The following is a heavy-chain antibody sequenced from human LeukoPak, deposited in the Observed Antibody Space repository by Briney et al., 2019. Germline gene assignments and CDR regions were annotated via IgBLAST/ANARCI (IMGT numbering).Heavy chain of an antibody. CDR3: ARVASTSPYFYGMDV. CDR1: AFSVSSNY. Sequence: GSLRLSCAASAFSVSSNYMSWVRQAPGKGLEWVSVIYSGGSTYYADSVKGRFTISRDKSKNTVYLQMNSLSAEDTAIYYCARVASTSPYFYGMDVWGQGTTVTVSS. J-gene: IGHJ6*02. V-gene: IGHV3-53*01. CDR2: IYSGGST.